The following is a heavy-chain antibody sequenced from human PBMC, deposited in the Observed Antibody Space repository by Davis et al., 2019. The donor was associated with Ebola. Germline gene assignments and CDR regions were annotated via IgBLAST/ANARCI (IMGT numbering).Heavy chain of an antibody. CDR1: GYTFTNYY. J-gene: IGHJ3*01. CDR3: ARGPAFNTVPPHFWGC. Sequence: AASVKVSCKASGYTFTNYYMHWVRQAPGQGLEWMGMINPNDGRTIYAQKFQGRVTVTRDTSTTTVYMDLSSLRSEDTAVYYCARGPAFNTVPPHFWGCWGQGTNVTVSS. V-gene: IGHV1-46*01. D-gene: IGHD3-3*02. CDR2: INPNDGRT.